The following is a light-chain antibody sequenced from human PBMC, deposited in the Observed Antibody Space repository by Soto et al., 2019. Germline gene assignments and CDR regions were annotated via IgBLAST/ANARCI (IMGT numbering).Light chain of an antibody. CDR2: GNN. CDR3: QSFDSSLRDYV. V-gene: IGLV1-40*01. CDR1: SSNIGAGYD. Sequence: QSALTQPPSVSGAPGQSVTISCTGSSSNIGAGYDVHWYQQLPGTAPKVLIYGNNNRPSGVPDRFSGSKSATSASLAITGLQAEDEADYYCQSFDSSLRDYVFGAGTKLTVL. J-gene: IGLJ1*01.